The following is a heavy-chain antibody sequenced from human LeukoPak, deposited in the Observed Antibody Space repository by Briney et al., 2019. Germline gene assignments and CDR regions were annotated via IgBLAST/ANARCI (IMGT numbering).Heavy chain of an antibody. CDR3: ARGASISSSWDRIDY. CDR1: GFTFSSYA. CDR2: ISYDGSNK. Sequence: GGSLRLSCAASGFTFSSYAMHWVRQAPGKGLEWVAVISYDGSNKYYADSVKGRFTISRDNSKNTLYLQMNSLRAEDTAVYYCARGASISSSWDRIDYWGQGTLVTVSS. D-gene: IGHD6-13*01. V-gene: IGHV3-30*04. J-gene: IGHJ4*02.